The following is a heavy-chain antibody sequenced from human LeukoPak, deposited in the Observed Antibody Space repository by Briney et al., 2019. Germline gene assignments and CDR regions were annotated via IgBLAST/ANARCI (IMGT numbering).Heavy chain of an antibody. V-gene: IGHV3-15*01. CDR1: GFTFSDAW. CDR2: IKRKTDGGTA. Sequence: GGSLRLSCAASGFTFSDAWVSWVRQAPGKGLEWVGRIKRKTDGGTADYAAPVKGRFTISRDDSKNTLYLQMNSLKTEDTGVYCCARDLITMVRGVIHSDYYYGMDVWGQGTTVTVSS. J-gene: IGHJ6*02. CDR3: ARDLITMVRGVIHSDYYYGMDV. D-gene: IGHD3-10*01.